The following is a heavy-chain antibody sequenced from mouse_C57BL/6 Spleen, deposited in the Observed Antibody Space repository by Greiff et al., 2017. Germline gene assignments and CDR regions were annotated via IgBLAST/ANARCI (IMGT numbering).Heavy chain of an antibody. D-gene: IGHD1-1*01. CDR2: ICPGDGDT. J-gene: IGHJ3*01. Sequence: VQLQQSGPELVKPGASVKISCKASGYAFSSSWMNWVKQRPGKGLEWIGRICPGDGDTNYNGKFKGKATLTAAKSSSIAYMQLSSLTSEDSAVYFCAPDYYGSSPLRNWGQGTLVTVSA. CDR3: APDYYGSSPLRN. V-gene: IGHV1-82*01. CDR1: GYAFSSSW.